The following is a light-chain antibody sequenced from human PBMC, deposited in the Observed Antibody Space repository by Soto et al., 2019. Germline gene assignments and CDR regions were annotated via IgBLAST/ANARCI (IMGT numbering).Light chain of an antibody. V-gene: IGLV2-23*01. Sequence: QSALTQPASVSGSPGQSITISCTGTSSDVGSYNLVSWYQQHPGKAPKLMIYEGSKRPSGVSNRFSGSQSGNTASLTISGLQAEDEADYYCCSYAGSSTHVVFGGGTKLTVL. J-gene: IGLJ2*01. CDR1: SSDVGSYNL. CDR2: EGS. CDR3: CSYAGSSTHVV.